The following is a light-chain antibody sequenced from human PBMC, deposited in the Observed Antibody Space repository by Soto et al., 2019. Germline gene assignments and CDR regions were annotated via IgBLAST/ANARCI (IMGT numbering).Light chain of an antibody. CDR1: KLGDKY. Sequence: SYELTQPPSVSVSPGQTASITCSGDKLGDKYACWYQQKPGQSPVVVIYQDRKRPSGIPERFSGSNSGNTATLTISGTQAMDEADYYYQAWDSRVSGGGTKLTVL. J-gene: IGLJ3*02. CDR3: QAWDSRV. V-gene: IGLV3-1*01. CDR2: QDR.